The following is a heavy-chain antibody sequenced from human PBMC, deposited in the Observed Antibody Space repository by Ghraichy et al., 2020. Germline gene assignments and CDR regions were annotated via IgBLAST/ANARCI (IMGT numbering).Heavy chain of an antibody. CDR3: ARLGMDV. V-gene: IGHV1-2*02. D-gene: IGHD7-27*01. Sequence: ASVKVSCKASGYTFTGYTMHWVRHAPGQGLEWVGWINPNSGGTNYAQKFEGRVTMTRDTSISTVYMELIRLTSDDTAVYYCARLGMDVWGQGTTVTVSS. J-gene: IGHJ6*02. CDR1: GYTFTGYT. CDR2: INPNSGGT.